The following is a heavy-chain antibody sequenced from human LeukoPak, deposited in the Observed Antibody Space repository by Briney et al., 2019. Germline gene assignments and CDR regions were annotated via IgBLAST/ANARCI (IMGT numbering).Heavy chain of an antibody. Sequence: PGGSLRLSCAASGFTFSNYWMTWVRQAPGKGLEWVANIKQDGSEKFYVDSVKGRFTFSRDNAENSLNLQMNSLRVEDTAVYYCARNYGGNSGYWGQGTLVTVSS. CDR1: GFTFSNYW. J-gene: IGHJ4*02. D-gene: IGHD4-23*01. V-gene: IGHV3-7*04. CDR3: ARNYGGNSGY. CDR2: IKQDGSEK.